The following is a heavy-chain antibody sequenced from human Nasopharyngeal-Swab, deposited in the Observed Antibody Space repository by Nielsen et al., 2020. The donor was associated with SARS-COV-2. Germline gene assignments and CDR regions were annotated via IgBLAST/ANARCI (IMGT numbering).Heavy chain of an antibody. CDR2: ISYDGSNK. Sequence: GGSLRLSCAASGFTFSSYAMHWVRQAPGKGLEWVAVISYDGSNKYYADSVKGRFTISRDNSKNTLYLQMNSLRAEDTAVYYCARSSGYLDAFDTWGQGTMVTVSS. J-gene: IGHJ3*02. CDR3: ARSSGYLDAFDT. D-gene: IGHD5-12*01. V-gene: IGHV3-30-3*01. CDR1: GFTFSSYA.